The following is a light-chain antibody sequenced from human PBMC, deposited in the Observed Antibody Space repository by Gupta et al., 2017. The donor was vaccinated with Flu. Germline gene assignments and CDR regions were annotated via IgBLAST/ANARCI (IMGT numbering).Light chain of an antibody. CDR1: QSLVNSDGTTD. CDR2: KVS. V-gene: IGKV2-30*01. J-gene: IGKJ2*01. CDR3: MQGTHWPHT. Sequence: DXVLXQSXXXXPXTXXXPASISCRSSQSLVNSDGTTDLHWFQQRPGQSPRRLIYKVSHRESGVPGRFSGSGSGTDFTLRISRVEAEDVGFYYCMQGTHWPHTFGQGTKLEIK.